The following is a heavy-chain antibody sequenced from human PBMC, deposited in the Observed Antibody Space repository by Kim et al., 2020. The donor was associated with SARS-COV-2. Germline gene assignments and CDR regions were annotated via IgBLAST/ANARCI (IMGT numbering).Heavy chain of an antibody. CDR2: INHSGST. J-gene: IGHJ6*02. CDR3: ARGGYQLLSRYYYYGMDV. D-gene: IGHD2-2*01. Sequence: SETLSLTCAVYGGSFSGYYWSWIRQPPGKGLEWIGEINHSGSTNYNPSLKSRVTISVDTSKNQFSLKLSSVTAADTAVYYCARGGYQLLSRYYYYGMDVWGQGTTVTVSS. CDR1: GGSFSGYY. V-gene: IGHV4-34*01.